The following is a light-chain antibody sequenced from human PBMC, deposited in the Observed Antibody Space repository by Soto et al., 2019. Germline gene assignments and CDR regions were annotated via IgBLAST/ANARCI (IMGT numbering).Light chain of an antibody. J-gene: IGKJ1*01. CDR2: WAS. CDR3: QQYYSTWT. Sequence: DIVITQSPYSLAVSLGERATINCKSSQSVLYSSNNKNYLAWYQQKPGQPPKLLIYWASTRATGVPDPFSGSGSGTDFTLTISSLQPEDVAVYYCQQYYSTWTFGQGTKVDIK. CDR1: QSVLYSSNNKNY. V-gene: IGKV4-1*01.